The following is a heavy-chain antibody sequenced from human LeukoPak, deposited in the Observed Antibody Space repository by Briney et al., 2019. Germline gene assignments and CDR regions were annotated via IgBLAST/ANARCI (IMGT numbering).Heavy chain of an antibody. CDR3: TTADSSGRFLIDY. J-gene: IGHJ4*02. CDR2: IKSKTDGGTA. D-gene: IGHD3-22*01. CDR1: GFAFTIAR. V-gene: IGHV3-15*07. Sequence: PGGSLRLSCAASGFAFTIARMNWVRQAPGKGLEWVGRIKSKTDGGTADYAAPVKGRFTISRDDSKNTLYLQMNSLKTEDTAVYYCTTADSSGRFLIDYWGQGTLVTVSS.